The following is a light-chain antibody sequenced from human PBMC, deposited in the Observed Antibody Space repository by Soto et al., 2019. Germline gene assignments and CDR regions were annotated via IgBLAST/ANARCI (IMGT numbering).Light chain of an antibody. CDR1: QSISNY. Sequence: DIQMTQFPSTLSASVGDRVTITCRASQSISNYLAWYQQRVGMAPKLLTYDAFNLEGGVPSRFSGIGSGTDFTLTLSSLRPDQFATSYCQQYSSYSPWTFGQGTKVEI. CDR3: QQYSSYSPWT. J-gene: IGKJ1*01. V-gene: IGKV1-5*01. CDR2: DAF.